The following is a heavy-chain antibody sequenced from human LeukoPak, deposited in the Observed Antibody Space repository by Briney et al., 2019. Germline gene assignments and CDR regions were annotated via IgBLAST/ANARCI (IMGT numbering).Heavy chain of an antibody. CDR1: GGSISSSDYF. D-gene: IGHD5-18*01. CDR2: ISYSGST. J-gene: IGHJ4*02. Sequence: SETLSLTCTVSGGSISSSDYFWGWIRQPPGKGLEWIGYISYSGSTNYNPSLKSRVTISVDTSKNQFSLKLSSVTAADTAVYYCARDVTLDSWGQGTLVTVSS. CDR3: ARDVTLDS. V-gene: IGHV4-61*08.